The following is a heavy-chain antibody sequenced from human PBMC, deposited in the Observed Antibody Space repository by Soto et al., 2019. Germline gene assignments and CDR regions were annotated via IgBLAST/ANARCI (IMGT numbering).Heavy chain of an antibody. D-gene: IGHD3-3*01. V-gene: IGHV1-8*01. Sequence: ASVKVSCKASGYTFTSYDINWVRQATGQGLKWMGWMNPNSSNTGYAQKFQGRVTMTRNTSISTAYMELSSLRSEDTAVYYCARGRMKRITIFGVVIIHDYFDYWGQGTLVTVSS. CDR2: MNPNSSNT. J-gene: IGHJ4*02. CDR3: ARGRMKRITIFGVVIIHDYFDY. CDR1: GYTFTSYD.